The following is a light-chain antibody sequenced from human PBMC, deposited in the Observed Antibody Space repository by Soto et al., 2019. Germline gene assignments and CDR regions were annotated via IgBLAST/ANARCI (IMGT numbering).Light chain of an antibody. CDR1: QSISRS. CDR3: QQYSTYLLT. J-gene: IGKJ3*01. V-gene: IGKV1-5*01. CDR2: DAS. Sequence: DIQMTQSPSTLSGSLGDRVTITCRASQSISRSLAWYQQKPGKAPNLLIFDASTLESGVPSRFSGSGFGTEFTLTISGLQPDDFATYYCQQYSTYLLTFGPGTTVDIK.